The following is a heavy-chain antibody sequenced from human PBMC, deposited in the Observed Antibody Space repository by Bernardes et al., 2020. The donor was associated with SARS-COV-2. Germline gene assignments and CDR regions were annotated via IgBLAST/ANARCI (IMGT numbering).Heavy chain of an antibody. D-gene: IGHD3-16*01. J-gene: IGHJ6*03. V-gene: IGHV4-4*07. CDR3: ARGLIIMIGGVSNPYYMDI. CDR1: DASISDYY. CDR2: MFPSGKS. Sequence: SETLSLTCSVSDASISDYYWTWIRQPAGKGPEWIGRMFPSGKSDFNPSLKSRVSMSVDTSKNQFSLRLTSVTAADTAVYYCARGLIIMIGGVSNPYYMDIWGKGTAVTVSS.